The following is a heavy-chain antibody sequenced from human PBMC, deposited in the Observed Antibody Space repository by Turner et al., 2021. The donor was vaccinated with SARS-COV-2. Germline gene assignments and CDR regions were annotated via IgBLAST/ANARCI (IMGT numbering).Heavy chain of an antibody. CDR2: IIPMYGTT. CDR1: CGTFSSYT. Sequence: QVQLVQSGAEVKKPWSSVKVSCKASCGTFSSYTISWVRQAPGQGLEWMGVIIPMYGTTNYAQKFQGRVTITADESTTTAYMELSSLRSEDTAVYYCARGGRSSSWSDRRWENWFGPWGQGTLVTVSS. CDR3: ARGGRSSSWSDRRWENWFGP. V-gene: IGHV1-69*13. J-gene: IGHJ5*02. D-gene: IGHD6-13*01.